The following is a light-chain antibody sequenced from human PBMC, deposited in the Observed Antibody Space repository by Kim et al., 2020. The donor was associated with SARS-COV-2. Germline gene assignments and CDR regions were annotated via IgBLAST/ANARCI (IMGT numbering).Light chain of an antibody. CDR3: QQYDDWPLT. CDR1: QSVSSN. J-gene: IGKJ4*01. CDR2: GTS. V-gene: IGKV3-15*01. Sequence: VSPRDRATLSCRASQSVSSNLAWYQQKPGQAPRLLIYGTSTRATGIPARFSGSGSWTEFTLTISSLQSEDFAVYYCQQYDDWPLTFGGGTKVDIK.